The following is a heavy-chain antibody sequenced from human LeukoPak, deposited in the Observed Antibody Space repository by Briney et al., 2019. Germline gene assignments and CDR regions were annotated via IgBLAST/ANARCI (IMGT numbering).Heavy chain of an antibody. D-gene: IGHD3-16*01. CDR2: LSGSGENT. CDR1: GFTFSSYA. CDR3: ATITYFDYIWGRFVS. V-gene: IGHV3-23*01. J-gene: IGHJ4*02. Sequence: PGGSLRLSCATSGFTFSSYAMSWVRQAPGKGLEWVSALSGSGENTYSADSVKGRFTISRDNSKNMLYLQMNSLRAEDTAVYYCATITYFDYIWGRFVSWGQGTLVTVSS.